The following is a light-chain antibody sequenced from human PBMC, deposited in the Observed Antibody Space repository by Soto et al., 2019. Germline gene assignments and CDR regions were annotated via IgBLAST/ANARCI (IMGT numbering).Light chain of an antibody. CDR2: AAS. Sequence: DIQMTQSPSSLSASVGDRVTITCRASQSISSYLNWYQQKPGKAPKLLIYAASSLQSGVPSRFIGIGTRIDFSLTFSTQHPEGFEPDCCQQSYSTPWTFGQGIKVEIK. CDR3: QQSYSTPWT. CDR1: QSISSY. J-gene: IGKJ1*01. V-gene: IGKV1-39*01.